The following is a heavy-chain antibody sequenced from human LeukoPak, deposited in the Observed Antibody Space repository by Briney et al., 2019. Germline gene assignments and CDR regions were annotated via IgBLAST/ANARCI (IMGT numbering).Heavy chain of an antibody. D-gene: IGHD3-22*01. Sequence: GSLRLSCAASGFTFSSYWMSWVRQAPGKGLEWVANRKQDRSDKYYVDSVKGRFTISRDNAKNSLYLQMNSLRAEDTAVYYCARDPYESSWGLCYFDYWGQGNLVTVSS. CDR2: RKQDRSDK. CDR1: GFTFSSYW. CDR3: ARDPYESSWGLCYFDY. J-gene: IGHJ4*02. V-gene: IGHV3-7*04.